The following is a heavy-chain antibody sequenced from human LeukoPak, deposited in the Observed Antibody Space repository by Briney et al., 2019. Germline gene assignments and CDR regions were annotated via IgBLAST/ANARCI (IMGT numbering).Heavy chain of an antibody. Sequence: GGSLRLSCAASGFTFSSYSMNWVRQAPGKGLEWVSSISSSSSYIYYADSVKGRFTISRDNAKNSLYLQMNSLRAEDTAVYYCVREVQYCSSTSCYTVGAFDIWGQGTMVTVSS. CDR3: VREVQYCSSTSCYTVGAFDI. V-gene: IGHV3-21*01. CDR1: GFTFSSYS. D-gene: IGHD2-2*02. J-gene: IGHJ3*02. CDR2: ISSSSSYI.